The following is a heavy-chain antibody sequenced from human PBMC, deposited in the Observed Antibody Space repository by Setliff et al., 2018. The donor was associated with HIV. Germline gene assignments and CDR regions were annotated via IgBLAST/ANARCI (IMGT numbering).Heavy chain of an antibody. CDR2: INPNSGGT. CDR3: ARVRGSISWFDP. J-gene: IGHJ5*02. CDR1: GYTFTGYY. D-gene: IGHD1-20*01. V-gene: IGHV1-2*02. Sequence: ASVKVSCKASGYTFTGYYMHWVRQAPGQGLEWMGWINPNSGGTNYAQKFQGRVTMTRDTSISTAYMEQSRLRSDDTAVYYCARVRGSISWFDPWGQGTRVTVSS.